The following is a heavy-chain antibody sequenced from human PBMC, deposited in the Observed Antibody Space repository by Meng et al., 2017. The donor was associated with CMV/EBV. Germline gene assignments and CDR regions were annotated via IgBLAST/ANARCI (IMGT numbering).Heavy chain of an antibody. CDR2: INHSGST. V-gene: IGHV4-34*01. J-gene: IGHJ4*02. CDR1: GGSFSGYY. Sequence: SETLSLTCAVYGGSFSGYYWSWIRQPPGKGLEWIGEINHSGSTNYNPSLKSRVTISVDTSKNQFSLKLNSVTAADTAVYYCARRGRWEPTPDYWGQGTLVTDSS. D-gene: IGHD1-26*01. CDR3: ARRGRWEPTPDY.